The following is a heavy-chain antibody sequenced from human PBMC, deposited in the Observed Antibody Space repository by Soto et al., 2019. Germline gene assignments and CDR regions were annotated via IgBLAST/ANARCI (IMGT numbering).Heavy chain of an antibody. D-gene: IGHD4-17*01. CDR2: IYYSGST. CDR3: ARHFSLKDYGGNSYYYYYGMDV. V-gene: IGHV4-39*01. CDR1: GGSISSSSYY. J-gene: IGHJ6*02. Sequence: SETLSLTCTVSGGSISSSSYYWGWIRQPPGKGLEWIGSIYYSGSTYYNPSLKSRVTISVDTSKNQFSLKLSSVPAADTAVYYCARHFSLKDYGGNSYYYYYGMDVWGQGTTVTVSS.